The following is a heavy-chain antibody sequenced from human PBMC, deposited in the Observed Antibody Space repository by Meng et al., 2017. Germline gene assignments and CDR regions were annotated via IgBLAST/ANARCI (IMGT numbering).Heavy chain of an antibody. D-gene: IGHD2-2*01. Sequence: ASVKVSCKAPGGTLSSYAISWVRQAPGQGLEWMGGIIPIFGTANYAQKFQGRVTITADESTSTAYMELSSLRSEDTAVYYCASDTYCSSTSFYGWGGYCYYDMDVWGQGTTVTVSS. CDR3: ASDTYCSSTSFYGWGGYCYYDMDV. CDR1: GGTLSSYA. V-gene: IGHV1-69*13. CDR2: IIPIFGTA. J-gene: IGHJ6*02.